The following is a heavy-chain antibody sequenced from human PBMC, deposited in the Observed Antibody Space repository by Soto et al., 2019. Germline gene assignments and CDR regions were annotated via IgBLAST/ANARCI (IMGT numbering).Heavy chain of an antibody. CDR1: GASITQYY. D-gene: IGHD6-13*01. V-gene: IGHV4-59*01. CDR3: ARGGGSPYPHHEFEF. J-gene: IGHJ4*02. CDR2: VSSTGST. Sequence: QVQLQESGPGLVKPSETLSLTCTVSGASITQYYWNWIRQSPGKGLEWIVSVSSTGSTVFNPSRPSRVTVSLDPSKTKSSLTRNSVTAADTAVYYCARGGGSPYPHHEFEFWGQGTLVTVSS.